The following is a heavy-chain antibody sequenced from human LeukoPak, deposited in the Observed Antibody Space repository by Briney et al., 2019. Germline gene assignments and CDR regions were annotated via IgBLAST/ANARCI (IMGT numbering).Heavy chain of an antibody. D-gene: IGHD3-10*01. V-gene: IGHV3-53*01. CDR1: GFTVSSNY. Sequence: PGGSLRLTCADSGFTVSSNYMSWVRQAPGKGLERVSVMYSGGSTYYADSVKGRFTISRDNSKNTLYLQMNSLRAEDTAVYYCARVPNYGSGSGFDPWGQGTLVTVSS. CDR2: MYSGGST. CDR3: ARVPNYGSGSGFDP. J-gene: IGHJ5*02.